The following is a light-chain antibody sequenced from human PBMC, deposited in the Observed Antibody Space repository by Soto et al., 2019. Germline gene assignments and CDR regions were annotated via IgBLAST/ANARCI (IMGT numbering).Light chain of an antibody. J-gene: IGKJ1*01. CDR3: RQYGSSPPT. V-gene: IGKV3-20*01. CDR2: GAS. CDR1: QSVSSSY. Sequence: EIVLTQSPGALSLPPGERATLSCRASQSVSSSYLAWYQQKPGQAPRLLIYGASSRATGIPDRFSGSGSGTDFTLTISRLEPEDFAVYYCRQYGSSPPTFGQGTKVDIK.